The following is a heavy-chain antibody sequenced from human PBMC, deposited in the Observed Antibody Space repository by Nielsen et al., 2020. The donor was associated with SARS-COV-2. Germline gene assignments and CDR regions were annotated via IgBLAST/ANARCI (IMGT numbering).Heavy chain of an antibody. V-gene: IGHV1-46*01. CDR3: ARVRLGMDV. CDR1: GYTFSKHY. D-gene: IGHD4-17*01. J-gene: IGHJ6*02. Sequence: ASVKVSCKASGYTFSKHYIHWVRQAPGQGLEWMGVVHPSGVGTTYAQNFQGRVTMTTDTSTNTVNMDVSSLRSEDTAVYYCARVRLGMDVWGQGTTVTVSS. CDR2: VHPSGVGT.